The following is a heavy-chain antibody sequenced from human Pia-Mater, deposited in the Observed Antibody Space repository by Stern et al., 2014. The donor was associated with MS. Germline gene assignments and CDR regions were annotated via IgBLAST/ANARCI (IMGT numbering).Heavy chain of an antibody. D-gene: IGHD2-15*01. CDR1: GFTFSSYG. CDR2: IWYAGSNK. Sequence: VQLVESGGGVVQPGRSLRLSCAASGFTFSSYGMHWVRQAPGKGLEWVAVIWYAGSNKYYADSVKGRFTISRDNSKNTLYLQMNSLRAEDTAVYYCARDPSYCSGGSCYPSYFDYWGQGTLVTVSS. J-gene: IGHJ4*02. V-gene: IGHV3-33*01. CDR3: ARDPSYCSGGSCYPSYFDY.